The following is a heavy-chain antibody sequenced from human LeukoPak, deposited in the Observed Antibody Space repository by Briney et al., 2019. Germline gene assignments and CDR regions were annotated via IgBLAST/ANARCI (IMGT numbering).Heavy chain of an antibody. Sequence: SETLSLTCTVSGDSISSGTYFWSWIRQPAGKGLEWIGRIYYSGSTYYNPSLKSRVTISVDTSKNQFSLKLSSVTAADTAVYYCARGIVVDAFDIWGQGTMVTVSS. CDR2: IYYSGST. CDR1: GDSISSGTYF. CDR3: ARGIVVDAFDI. J-gene: IGHJ3*02. D-gene: IGHD3-22*01. V-gene: IGHV4-39*01.